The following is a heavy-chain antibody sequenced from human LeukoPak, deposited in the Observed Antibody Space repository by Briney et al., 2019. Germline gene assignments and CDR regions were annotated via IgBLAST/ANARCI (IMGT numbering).Heavy chain of an antibody. CDR2: IYTSGST. D-gene: IGHD5-18*01. V-gene: IGHV4-4*07. J-gene: IGHJ3*02. CDR3: ARDTAMVTNDAFDI. Sequence: SETLSLTCTVYGGSISSYYWSWIRQPAGKGLEWIGRIYTSGSTNYNPSLKSRVTMSVDTSKNQFSLKLSSVTAADTAVYYCARDTAMVTNDAFDIWGQGTMVTVSS. CDR1: GGSISSYY.